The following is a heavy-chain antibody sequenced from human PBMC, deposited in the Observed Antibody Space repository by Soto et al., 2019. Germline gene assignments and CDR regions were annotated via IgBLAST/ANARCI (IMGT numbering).Heavy chain of an antibody. Sequence: QVQLVQSGAEVKKAGASVKVSCKASGYTFTSYGIHWVRQAPGQGLEWMGGIDGGSGNTKYSPKIQGRVTVTRDTSASTAYMELSSLRSEDTAVYYCARDRVLNGLFDYWGQGTLVTVS. V-gene: IGHV1-3*01. CDR1: GYTFTSYG. J-gene: IGHJ4*02. CDR2: IDGGSGNT. D-gene: IGHD1-1*01. CDR3: ARDRVLNGLFDY.